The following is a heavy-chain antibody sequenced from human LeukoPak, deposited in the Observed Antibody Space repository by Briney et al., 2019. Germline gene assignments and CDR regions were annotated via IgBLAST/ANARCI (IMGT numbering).Heavy chain of an antibody. CDR1: GFTFSGYS. CDR2: ISSSSSSTI. CDR3: ARDAVDDAFDI. Sequence: GGSLRLSCAASGFTFSGYSMNWVRPAPGKGLEWVSYISSSSSSTIYYADSVKGRFTISRDNAKNSLYLQMNSLRAEDTAVYYCARDAVDDAFDIWGQGTMVTVSS. J-gene: IGHJ3*02. D-gene: IGHD5-24*01. V-gene: IGHV3-48*01.